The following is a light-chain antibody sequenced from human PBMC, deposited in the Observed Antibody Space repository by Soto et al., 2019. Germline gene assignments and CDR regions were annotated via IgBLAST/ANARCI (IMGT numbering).Light chain of an antibody. CDR1: QSVTNN. Sequence: EIIMTQSPATLSVFPGERATLSCRASQSVTNNLAWYQQKPGQGPRLLIYNSSTRATGIPARFSGSGSGSGTEFTLTISSLQSEDSAIYYCLQYNNWPPCTVGQGTKVDIK. CDR2: NSS. V-gene: IGKV3-15*01. J-gene: IGKJ1*01. CDR3: LQYNNWPPCT.